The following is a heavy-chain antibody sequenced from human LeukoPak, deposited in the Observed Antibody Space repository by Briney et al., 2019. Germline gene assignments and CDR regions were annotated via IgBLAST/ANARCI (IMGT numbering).Heavy chain of an antibody. CDR1: GYTFTTYG. CDR3: ARDSRSAWYGHLDH. V-gene: IGHV1-18*01. Sequence: GASVKVSCKASGYTFTTYGISWVRQAPGQGLEWMGWINAYSDNMNYAPKLQDRVTLTTDTSTSTVYTELRSLRSDDTAVYYCARDSRSAWYGHLDHWGQGTLVTVSS. J-gene: IGHJ4*02. CDR2: INAYSDNM. D-gene: IGHD6-13*01.